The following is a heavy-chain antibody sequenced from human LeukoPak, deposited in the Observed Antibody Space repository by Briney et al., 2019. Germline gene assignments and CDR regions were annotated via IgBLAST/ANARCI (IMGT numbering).Heavy chain of an antibody. Sequence: GGSLRLSCAASGFTFSSYWMSWVRQAPGKGLEWVANIKQDGSEKYYVDSVKGRFTISRDNAKNSLYLQMDSLRAEDTAVYYCARDGIFIAADCWGQGTLVTVSS. CDR3: ARDGIFIAADC. V-gene: IGHV3-7*01. J-gene: IGHJ4*02. CDR1: GFTFSSYW. D-gene: IGHD6-13*01. CDR2: IKQDGSEK.